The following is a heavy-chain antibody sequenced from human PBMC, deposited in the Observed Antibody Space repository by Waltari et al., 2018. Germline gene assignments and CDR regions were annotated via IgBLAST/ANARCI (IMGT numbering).Heavy chain of an antibody. CDR2: IYPGDSDP. Sequence: EVQLVQSGAEVKKPGESLKISCKGSGYSFTSYWIGWVRQMPGKGLEWMGIIYPGDSDPSTSPSFQGTVTISADKSISTAYLQWSSLKASDTAMYYCARQKVVANEYVSFDYWGQGTLVTVSS. J-gene: IGHJ4*02. CDR3: ARQKVVANEYVSFDY. CDR1: GYSFTSYW. D-gene: IGHD2-15*01. V-gene: IGHV5-51*01.